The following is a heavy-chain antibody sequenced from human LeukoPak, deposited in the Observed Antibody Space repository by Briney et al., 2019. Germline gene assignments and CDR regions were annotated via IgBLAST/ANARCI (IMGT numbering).Heavy chain of an antibody. J-gene: IGHJ4*02. V-gene: IGHV3-53*01. CDR2: LYSDGNT. Sequence: QAGGSLRLSCAASGFTVITNDMTWVRQAPGKGLEWVSVLYSDGNTKYADSVQGRFTISRDNSKNTLYLEMNSLSPDDTAVYYCARGVEPQAANTLAYWGQGTLVTVSS. CDR3: ARGVEPQAANTLAY. D-gene: IGHD1-14*01. CDR1: GFTVITND.